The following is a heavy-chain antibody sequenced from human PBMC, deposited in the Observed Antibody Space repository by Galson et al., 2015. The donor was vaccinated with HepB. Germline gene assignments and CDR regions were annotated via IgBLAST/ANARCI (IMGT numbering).Heavy chain of an antibody. CDR1: GFTFSSYG. CDR3: AKVLVRTVTTFSYYYYYGMDV. D-gene: IGHD4-17*01. Sequence: SLRLSCAASGFTFSSYGMHWVRQAPGKGLEWVAVISYDGSNKYYADSVKGRFTISRDNSKNTLYLQMNSLRAEDTAVYYCAKVLVRTVTTFSYYYYYGMDVWGQGTTVTVSS. J-gene: IGHJ6*02. V-gene: IGHV3-30*18. CDR2: ISYDGSNK.